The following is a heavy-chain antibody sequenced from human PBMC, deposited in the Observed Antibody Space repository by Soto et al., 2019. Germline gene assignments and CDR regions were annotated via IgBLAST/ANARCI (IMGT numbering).Heavy chain of an antibody. CDR3: VHRQYSSYFDY. CDR1: GFSFISVGVG. J-gene: IGHJ4*02. CDR2: IYWDDDK. Sequence: SFPTLVNTTHTLTLTCNYSGFSFISVGVGVGWIRRPAGKALAWLSLIYWDDDKKYGPSLENRLTVTRDTSKNQVVLTMINMDPVDTAKYYCVHRQYSSYFDYWGQGTRVTVSS. V-gene: IGHV2-5*05. D-gene: IGHD2-15*01.